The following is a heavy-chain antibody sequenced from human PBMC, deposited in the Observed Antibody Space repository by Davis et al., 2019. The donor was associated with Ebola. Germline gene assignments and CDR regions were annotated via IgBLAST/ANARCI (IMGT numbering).Heavy chain of an antibody. CDR1: GGTFSNYT. J-gene: IGHJ5*02. V-gene: IGHV1-69*08. CDR2: VIPILGTA. Sequence: SVKVSCKASGGTFSNYTFHWVRQAPGQGLEWMGRVIPILGTADYAQRFQGRVTITADTSTHTAYMELSMLRSDDTAMYYCTRGKWFDPWGQGTLVAVSS. CDR3: TRGKWFDP.